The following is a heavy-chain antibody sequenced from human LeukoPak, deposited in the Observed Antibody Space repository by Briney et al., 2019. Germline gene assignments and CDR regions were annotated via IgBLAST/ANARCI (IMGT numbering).Heavy chain of an antibody. CDR3: ARVIVEVPGVSDYCDH. J-gene: IGHJ4*02. D-gene: IGHD2-2*01. CDR1: GFTFSSHW. Sequence: GWSLRLSCAASGFTFSSHWMYWVRQAPGKGLEWVANIKPDGGGRFYMDSVKGRFTISRDNTKKSLYLQMNSLRVDDTAVYYCARVIVEVPGVSDYCDHWGQGTLVTVSS. CDR2: IKPDGGGR. V-gene: IGHV3-7*05.